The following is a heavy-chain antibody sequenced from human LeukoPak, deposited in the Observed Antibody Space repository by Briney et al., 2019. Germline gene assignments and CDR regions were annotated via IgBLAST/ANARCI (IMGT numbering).Heavy chain of an antibody. CDR3: ASIVGFGELLFN. CDR1: GFTFSSYA. Sequence: GRSLRLSCAASGFTFSSYAMHWVRQAPGKGLEWVAVISYDGSNKYYADSVKGRFTISRDNSKNTLYLQMNSLRAEDTAVYYCASIVGFGELLFNWGQGTLVTVSS. V-gene: IGHV3-30-3*01. J-gene: IGHJ4*02. D-gene: IGHD3-10*01. CDR2: ISYDGSNK.